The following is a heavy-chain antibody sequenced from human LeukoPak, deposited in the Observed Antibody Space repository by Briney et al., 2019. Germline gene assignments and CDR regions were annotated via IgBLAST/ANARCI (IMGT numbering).Heavy chain of an antibody. D-gene: IGHD6-19*01. J-gene: IGHJ4*02. CDR3: AGGGSGWFEMRDYFDY. CDR1: GGSISSGSYY. V-gene: IGHV4-61*02. Sequence: PSETLSLTCTVSGGSISSGSYYWSWIWQPAGKGLEWIGRIYTSGSTNYNPSLKSRVTISVDTSKNQFSLKLSSVTAADTAVYYCAGGGSGWFEMRDYFDYWGQGTLVTVSS. CDR2: IYTSGST.